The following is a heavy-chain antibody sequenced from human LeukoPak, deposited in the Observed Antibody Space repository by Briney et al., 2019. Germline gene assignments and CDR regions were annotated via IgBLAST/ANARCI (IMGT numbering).Heavy chain of an antibody. CDR1: GGSFSGYC. Sequence: SETLSLTCAVYGGSFSGYCWSWIRQPPGKGLEWIGEINHSGSTNYNPSLKSRVTISVDTSKNQFSLKLSSVTAADTAVYYCARLSYCTNGVCYLPFDYWGQGTLVTVSS. V-gene: IGHV4-34*01. J-gene: IGHJ4*02. CDR3: ARLSYCTNGVCYLPFDY. CDR2: INHSGST. D-gene: IGHD2-8*01.